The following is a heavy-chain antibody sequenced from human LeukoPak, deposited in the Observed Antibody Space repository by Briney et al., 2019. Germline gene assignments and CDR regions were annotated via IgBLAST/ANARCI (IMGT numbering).Heavy chain of an antibody. D-gene: IGHD1-26*01. V-gene: IGHV4-59*01. Sequence: SETLSLTCTVSGGSISSYYWSWIRQPPGKGLEWIGYIYYGGSTSYNPSLKRRVAISVDTSKNQLSLKMSSVTAAGPAVYYCARYHRGSYYFAYWGQGTLVTVSS. CDR3: ARYHRGSYYFAY. J-gene: IGHJ4*02. CDR1: GGSISSYY. CDR2: IYYGGST.